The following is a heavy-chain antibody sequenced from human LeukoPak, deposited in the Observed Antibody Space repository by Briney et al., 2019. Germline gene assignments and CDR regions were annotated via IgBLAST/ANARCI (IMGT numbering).Heavy chain of an antibody. D-gene: IGHD3-22*01. CDR2: INQDGSEK. CDR3: ARWRYYDSSGHYYYFDY. Sequence: QPGGSLRLSCAASGFTFSSYWMTWVRQAPGKGLEWVANINQDGSEKYYVASVKGRFTISRDNAKNSLYLQMNSLRAEDTAVYYCARWRYYDSSGHYYYFDYWGQGTLVTVSS. V-gene: IGHV3-7*05. CDR1: GFTFSSYW. J-gene: IGHJ4*02.